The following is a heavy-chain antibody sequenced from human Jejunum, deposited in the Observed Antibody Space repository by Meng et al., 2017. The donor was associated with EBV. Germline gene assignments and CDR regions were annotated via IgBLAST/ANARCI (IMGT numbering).Heavy chain of an antibody. CDR1: GFIVSGHY. D-gene: IGHD1/OR15-1a*01. CDR2: IYTDGST. J-gene: IGHJ4*02. CDR3: VRGPWNN. Sequence: GEVLESGGGWIHPGGSLRLSCAASGFIVSGHYMSWVRQAPGKGLEWVSVIYTDGSTYYADSVKGRFTISRDNSKNTLFIQMNNLRVDDTAVYYCVRGPWNNWGQGTLVTVSS. V-gene: IGHV3-53*01.